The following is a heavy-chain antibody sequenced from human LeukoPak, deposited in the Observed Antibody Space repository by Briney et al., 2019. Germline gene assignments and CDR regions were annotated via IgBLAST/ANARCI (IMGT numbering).Heavy chain of an antibody. CDR2: ISSSGSTI. V-gene: IGHV3-11*01. Sequence: GGSLRLSCAASGFTFSDYYMSWIRQAPGKGLEWVSYISSSGSTIYYADSVKGRFTISRDNAKNSLYLQMNSLRAEDTAVYYCARAVYYYDSSGFNWFDPWGQGTLVTVSS. CDR3: ARAVYYYDSSGFNWFDP. CDR1: GFTFSDYY. D-gene: IGHD3-22*01. J-gene: IGHJ5*02.